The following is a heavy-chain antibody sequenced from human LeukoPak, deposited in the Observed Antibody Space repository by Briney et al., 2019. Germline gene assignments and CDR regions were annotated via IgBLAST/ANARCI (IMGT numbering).Heavy chain of an antibody. Sequence: GGSLRLSCAGSGFSFSSYDMGWLRQAPGKGLEWVANIRKDGGAKFYAASVKGRFIISRDNAKNSLYLQMNNLRDEDTAVYYCASSHDSSGNDWGQGTLVTV. D-gene: IGHD3-22*01. V-gene: IGHV3-7*01. J-gene: IGHJ4*02. CDR1: GFSFSSYD. CDR3: ASSHDSSGND. CDR2: IRKDGGAK.